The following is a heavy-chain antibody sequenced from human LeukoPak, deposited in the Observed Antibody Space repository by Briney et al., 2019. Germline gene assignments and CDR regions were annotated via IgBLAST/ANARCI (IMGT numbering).Heavy chain of an antibody. Sequence: GGSLRLSCAASGFTFSSYSMNWVRQAPGKGLECVSSISSITSYTFYAGSVKGRFTISRDNAKNSLYLQMNTLRAEDTAVYYCAREMTRIQDLDFRGQGTLVTVSS. CDR2: ISSITSYT. CDR3: AREMTRIQDLDF. V-gene: IGHV3-21*01. CDR1: GFTFSSYS. J-gene: IGHJ4*02. D-gene: IGHD4-11*01.